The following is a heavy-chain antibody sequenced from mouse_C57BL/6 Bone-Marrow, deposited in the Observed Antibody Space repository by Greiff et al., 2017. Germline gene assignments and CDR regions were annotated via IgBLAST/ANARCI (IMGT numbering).Heavy chain of an antibody. Sequence: QVQLKESGAELVRPGASVTLSCKASGYTFTDYEMHWVKQTPVHGLEWIGAIDPETGGTAYNQKFKGKAILTADKSSSTAYMELRSLTSEDSAVYYCTRTLYYFDYWGQGTTLTGSS. CDR3: TRTLYYFDY. V-gene: IGHV1-15*01. CDR2: IDPETGGT. J-gene: IGHJ2*01. CDR1: GYTFTDYE.